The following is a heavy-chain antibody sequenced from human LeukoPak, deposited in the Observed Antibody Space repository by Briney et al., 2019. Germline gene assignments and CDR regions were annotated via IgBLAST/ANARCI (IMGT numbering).Heavy chain of an antibody. J-gene: IGHJ5*02. CDR1: GGSISSGDYY. CDR2: IYYSGST. V-gene: IGHV4-30-4*01. CDR3: ASGIYLDYYDSSGYYWGNWFDP. D-gene: IGHD3-22*01. Sequence: PSETLSLTCTVSGGSISSGDYYWSWIRQPPGKGLEWIGYIYYSGSTYYNPSLKSRVTISVDTSKNQFSLKLSSATAADTAVYYCASGIYLDYYDSSGYYWGNWFDPWGQGTLVTVSS.